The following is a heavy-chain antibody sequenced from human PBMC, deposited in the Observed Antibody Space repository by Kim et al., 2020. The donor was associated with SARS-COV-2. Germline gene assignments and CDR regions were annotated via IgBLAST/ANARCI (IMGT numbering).Heavy chain of an antibody. CDR2: T. J-gene: IGHJ4*02. D-gene: IGHD4-4*01. Sequence: TTYTPSLKSRVTISVDRSKNQFSLKLSSVTAADTAVYYCARGSYSNHFDYWGQGTLVTVSS. CDR3: ARGSYSNHFDY. V-gene: IGHV4-30-2*01.